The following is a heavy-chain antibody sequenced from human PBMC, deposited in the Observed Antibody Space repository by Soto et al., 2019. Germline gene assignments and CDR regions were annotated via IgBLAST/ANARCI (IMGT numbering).Heavy chain of an antibody. CDR1: GYTFISYD. CDR2: MNPNNGNT. J-gene: IGHJ6*02. V-gene: IGHV1-8*01. Sequence: ASVKVSCKASGYTFISYDINWVRQATGQGLEWMGWMNPNNGNTGYAQTFQGRVTMTTDTSMSTVYMELRSLRSDDTAVYYCAREGVAPYYYYGMDVWGQGTPVTVSS. CDR3: AREGVAPYYYYGMDV. D-gene: IGHD5-12*01.